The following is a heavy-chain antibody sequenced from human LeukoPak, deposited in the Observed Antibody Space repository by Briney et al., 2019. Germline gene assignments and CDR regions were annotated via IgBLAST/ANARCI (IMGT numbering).Heavy chain of an antibody. CDR3: AKEGYRYFGPAADS. D-gene: IGHD3-9*01. CDR2: IYSGGST. V-gene: IGHV3-66*02. Sequence: GGSLRLSCAASGFTVSSNYMSWVRQAPRKGLEWVSVIYSGGSTYYADAVTGRFTISRDNSKNTLYLQMNSLRAEDTAVYYCAKEGYRYFGPAADSWGQGTLVTVSS. J-gene: IGHJ5*02. CDR1: GFTVSSNY.